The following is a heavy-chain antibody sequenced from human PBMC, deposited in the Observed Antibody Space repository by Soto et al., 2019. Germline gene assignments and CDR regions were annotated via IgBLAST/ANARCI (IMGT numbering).Heavy chain of an antibody. J-gene: IGHJ4*02. Sequence: GGSLRPSCAASGFKFSNYAMSWVRQAPGKGLEWVSLISATGGGTYYADSVKGRFTISRDNSHNTLYLQVHSLTAEDTAVYYCAKDRRAGGNSAFYFDFWGQGAQVTVSS. CDR2: ISATGGGT. CDR1: GFKFSNYA. CDR3: AKDRRAGGNSAFYFDF. V-gene: IGHV3-23*01. D-gene: IGHD3-16*01.